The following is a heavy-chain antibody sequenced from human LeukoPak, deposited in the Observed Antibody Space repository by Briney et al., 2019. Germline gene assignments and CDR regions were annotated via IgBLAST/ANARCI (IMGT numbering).Heavy chain of an antibody. CDR2: IYYSGSA. CDR1: GDSISSSRHY. CDR3: ARTTDGYNADWFDP. J-gene: IGHJ5*02. D-gene: IGHD5-24*01. Sequence: SETLSLTCTVSGDSISSSRHYWAWLRQSPGKGLEWIGSIYYSGSAYYGPSLKSRVTISVETSKNQFYLEVTFVTAADTAIYYCARTTDGYNADWFDPWGQGTLVTVSS. V-gene: IGHV4-39*07.